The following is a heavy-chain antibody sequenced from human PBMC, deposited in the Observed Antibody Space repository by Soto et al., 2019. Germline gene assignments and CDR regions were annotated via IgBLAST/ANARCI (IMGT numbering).Heavy chain of an antibody. Sequence: EVQLLESGGGLVQPGGSLRLSCAASGFTFNTYAMTWARQAPGKGLEWVSAISGGGDTTSYADSVKGRFTVSRDGSKNTLYLQMSSLRAEDTALYYCSKGRGGSGSLTPRVDFWGQGTLVTVSS. CDR2: ISGGGDTT. V-gene: IGHV3-23*01. J-gene: IGHJ4*02. CDR1: GFTFNTYA. CDR3: SKGRGGSGSLTPRVDF. D-gene: IGHD3-10*01.